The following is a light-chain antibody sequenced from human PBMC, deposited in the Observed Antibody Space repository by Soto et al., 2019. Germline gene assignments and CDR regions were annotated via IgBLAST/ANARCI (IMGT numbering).Light chain of an antibody. V-gene: IGKV3-11*01. J-gene: IGKJ2*01. CDR3: QQRSNWPRT. CDR1: QSVSID. Sequence: EIVLTQSPATLSLSPGERATLSCRASQSVSIDLAWYQHKPGQAPRLLIYDASNRATGFPARFSGSGSGTDFTLTISSLEPEDFAVYYCQQRSNWPRTFGQGTKLEIK. CDR2: DAS.